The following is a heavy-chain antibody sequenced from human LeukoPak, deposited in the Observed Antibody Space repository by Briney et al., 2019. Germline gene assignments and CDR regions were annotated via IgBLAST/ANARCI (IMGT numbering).Heavy chain of an antibody. CDR2: MNPKSGNT. D-gene: IGHD5-12*01. V-gene: IGHV1-8*01. CDR1: GYTFTNYE. Sequence: ASVKVSCKASGYTFTNYEINWVRQATGQGLEWMGWMNPKSGNTAYAQKFQGRVSMTWDTSIGTAYLELSSLTSDDTAVYYCAKAAIMAPMKADWFDPWGQGTLVTVSS. CDR3: AKAAIMAPMKADWFDP. J-gene: IGHJ5*02.